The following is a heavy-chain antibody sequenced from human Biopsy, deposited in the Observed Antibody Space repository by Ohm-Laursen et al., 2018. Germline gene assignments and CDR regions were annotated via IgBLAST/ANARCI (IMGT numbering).Heavy chain of an antibody. J-gene: IGHJ4*02. CDR3: GNEVHGRDY. CDR2: IYTSGIT. D-gene: IGHD2-15*01. CDR1: GGSLSSYS. V-gene: IGHV4-4*07. Sequence: GTLSLTWAVSGGSLSSYSWSWIRQPAGKGLEWIGQIYTSGITNYNPSLKSRVNISADKSNNQFSLKLTSVTSADTAVYFCGNEVHGRDYWGLGALVTVSS.